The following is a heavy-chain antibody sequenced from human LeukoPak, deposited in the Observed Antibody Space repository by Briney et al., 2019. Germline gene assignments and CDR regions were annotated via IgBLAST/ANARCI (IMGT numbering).Heavy chain of an antibody. V-gene: IGHV3-30*04. CDR3: ARELNRWELGPGWFDP. CDR2: MSYDGSQT. Sequence: PGRSLRLSCVVSGLTFSSYAFHWVRQAPGKGLDRVAIMSYDGSQTYYADSVEGRFTISRDNSKNTLYLHLNSLRLEDTAVYYCARELNRWELGPGWFDPWGQGTLVTVSS. CDR1: GLTFSSYA. D-gene: IGHD1-26*01. J-gene: IGHJ5*02.